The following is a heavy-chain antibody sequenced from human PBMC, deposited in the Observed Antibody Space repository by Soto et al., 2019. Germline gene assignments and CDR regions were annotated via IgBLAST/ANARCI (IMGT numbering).Heavy chain of an antibody. Sequence: SETLSLTCRLAAGSPARSIYFWHWIRQPPGKGLEWIGNISYRGGTNPNPALKSRVTLSLDTFNTQFSLTLTSVTAPDTAMYYCASSTSFPDSRGYHFKTLDSWGQGTLVTVSS. CDR3: ASSTSFPDSRGYHFKTLDS. CDR2: ISYRGGT. V-gene: IGHV4-61*05. CDR1: AGSPARSIYF. J-gene: IGHJ5*01. D-gene: IGHD3-22*01.